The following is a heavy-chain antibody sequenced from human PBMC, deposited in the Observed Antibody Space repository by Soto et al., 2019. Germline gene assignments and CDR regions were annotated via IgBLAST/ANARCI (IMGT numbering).Heavy chain of an antibody. CDR3: AKKVNSGSGSQYFDY. CDR1: GFTFKESA. D-gene: IGHD3-10*01. J-gene: IGHJ4*02. Sequence: PGGSLRLSCEASGFTFKESAMNWVRQAPGKGLEWVASISDTGASTWYAESVRGRLSISRDNSKNTLYLQMNSLRGEDTAVYYCAKKVNSGSGSQYFDYWGQGTLVTVSS. V-gene: IGHV3-23*01. CDR2: ISDTGAST.